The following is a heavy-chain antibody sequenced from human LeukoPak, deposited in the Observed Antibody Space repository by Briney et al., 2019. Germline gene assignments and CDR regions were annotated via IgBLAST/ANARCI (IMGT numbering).Heavy chain of an antibody. D-gene: IGHD3-22*01. J-gene: IGHJ4*02. CDR2: IRNKAYGGTT. Sequence: GGSLRLSCTGSGFTFGDYSMSWFRQAPGKGLEWVGFIRNKAYGGTTEYAASVKGRFSISRDDSKSIAYLQMNSLKTEDTAVYYCAKSHYYDSRDYFDYWGQGTLVTVSS. V-gene: IGHV3-49*03. CDR1: GFTFGDYS. CDR3: AKSHYYDSRDYFDY.